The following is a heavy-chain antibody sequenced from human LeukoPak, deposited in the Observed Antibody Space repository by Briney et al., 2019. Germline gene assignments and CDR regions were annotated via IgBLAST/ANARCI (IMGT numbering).Heavy chain of an antibody. CDR1: GFTFSSYA. Sequence: GGSLRLSCTASGFTFSSYAMSWVRQAPGKGLECVSYISSSSSTIYYADSVKGRFTISRDNAKNSLYLQMNSLRDEDTAVYYCARWVRFCSSTSCTFYGMDVWGQGTTVTVSS. D-gene: IGHD2-2*01. J-gene: IGHJ6*02. CDR3: ARWVRFCSSTSCTFYGMDV. CDR2: ISSSSSTI. V-gene: IGHV3-48*02.